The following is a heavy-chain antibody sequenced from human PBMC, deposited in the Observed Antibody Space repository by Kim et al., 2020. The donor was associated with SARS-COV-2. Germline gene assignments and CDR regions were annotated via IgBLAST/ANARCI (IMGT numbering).Heavy chain of an antibody. Sequence: ASVKVSCKASGYTFTSYGISWVRQAPGQGLEWMGWISAYNGNTNYAQKLQGRVTMTTDTSTSTAYMELRSLRSDDTAVYYCARVPSRNYVAYYYYGMDVWGQGTTVTVSS. D-gene: IGHD4-4*01. CDR2: ISAYNGNT. CDR1: GYTFTSYG. CDR3: ARVPSRNYVAYYYYGMDV. V-gene: IGHV1-18*04. J-gene: IGHJ6*02.